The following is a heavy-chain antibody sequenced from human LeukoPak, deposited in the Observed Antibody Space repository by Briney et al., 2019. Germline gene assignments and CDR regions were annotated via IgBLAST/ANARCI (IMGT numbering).Heavy chain of an antibody. J-gene: IGHJ5*02. D-gene: IGHD6-19*01. V-gene: IGHV1-18*01. CDR1: GYSFTTYG. CDR3: ARDFYTSGSGWFDP. CDR2: ISPYNGET. Sequence: GASVTVSCMASGYSFTTYGITWVRQAPGQGLEWMGWISPYNGETNYAEKFQGRVTMNTDTSTSTAYMELRSLRSDDTAVYYCARDFYTSGSGWFDPWGQGTLVTVSS.